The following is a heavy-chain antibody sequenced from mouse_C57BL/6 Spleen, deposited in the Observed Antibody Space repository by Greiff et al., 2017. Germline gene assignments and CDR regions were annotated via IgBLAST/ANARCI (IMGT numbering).Heavy chain of an antibody. Sequence: VKLMESGPGLVAPSPSLSITCTVSGFSLTSYGVDWVRQPPGKGLEWLGVIWGGGSTNYNSALMSRLSISKDNSKSQVFLKMNSLQTDDTAMYYCAKRDYGSKDAMDYWGQGTSVTVSS. CDR3: AKRDYGSKDAMDY. CDR1: GFSLTSYG. D-gene: IGHD1-1*01. V-gene: IGHV2-9*01. CDR2: IWGGGST. J-gene: IGHJ4*01.